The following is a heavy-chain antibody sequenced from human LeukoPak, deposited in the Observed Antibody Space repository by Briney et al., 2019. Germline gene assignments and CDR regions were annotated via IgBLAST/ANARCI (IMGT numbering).Heavy chain of an antibody. CDR2: ISVSGGST. J-gene: IGHJ4*02. CDR3: AKDKSYFDY. CDR1: GFTFSCYA. V-gene: IGHV3-23*01. Sequence: GGSLRLSCAASGFTFSCYAMSWGRKAPGKGLGWASDISVSGGSTYYADPVKGRFTMSRDNSKTRLLLQMNSLRAEDTAVYDCAKDKSYFDYWGQGTLVTVSS.